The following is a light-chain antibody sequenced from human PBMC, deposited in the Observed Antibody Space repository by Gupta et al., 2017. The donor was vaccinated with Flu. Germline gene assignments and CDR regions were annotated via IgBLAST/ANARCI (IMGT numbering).Light chain of an antibody. V-gene: IGKV3-15*01. CDR3: QQYNNWPRT. CDR2: GAS. Sequence: EIAMTQPPATLSVSPGERATLTCRASQSVSSNLAWYQQKPGQAPRLLIYGASTRATGIPARFSGSGSGTEFTLTISSLQSEDFAIYYCQQYNNWPRTFGQGTKVEIK. CDR1: QSVSSN. J-gene: IGKJ1*01.